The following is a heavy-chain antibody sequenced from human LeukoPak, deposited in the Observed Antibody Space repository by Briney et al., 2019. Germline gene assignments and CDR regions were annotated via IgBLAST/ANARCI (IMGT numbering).Heavy chain of an antibody. J-gene: IGHJ4*02. V-gene: IGHV1-69*13. CDR1: GGTFSSYA. D-gene: IGHD5-18*01. Sequence: ASVKVSCKASGGTFSSYAISWVRQAPGQGLEWMGGIIPIFGTANYAQKFQGRVTITADESTSTAYMELSSLRSEDTAVYYCATVDTATDFDYWGQGTLVTVSS. CDR3: ATVDTATDFDY. CDR2: IIPIFGTA.